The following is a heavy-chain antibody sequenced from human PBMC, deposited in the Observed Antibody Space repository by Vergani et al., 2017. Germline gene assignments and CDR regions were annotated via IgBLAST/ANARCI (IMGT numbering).Heavy chain of an antibody. CDR3: ARVYCGGCSCYSGRRQFDY. Sequence: EVQLVQSGAAVKKPGESLKISCKRSGYSFTSYWIGWVRQMPGKGLEWMGIIYPGDSDTRFSPSFQGQVTISADKSISTAYLQWSSLKASDTAIYYCARVYCGGCSCYSGRRQFDYGGQGTLVTVSA. CDR1: GYSFTSYW. D-gene: IGHD2-15*01. CDR2: IYPGDSDT. J-gene: IGHJ4*02. V-gene: IGHV5-51*03.